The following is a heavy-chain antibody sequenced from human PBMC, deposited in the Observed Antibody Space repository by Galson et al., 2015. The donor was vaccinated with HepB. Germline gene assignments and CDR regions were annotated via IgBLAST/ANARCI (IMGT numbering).Heavy chain of an antibody. V-gene: IGHV3-30*04. D-gene: IGHD2-15*01. CDR2: MSSDGRNQ. Sequence: SLRLSCAASGFTFTNNAMHWVRQAPGKGLEWVAVMSSDGRNQYYADPVKGRFTISRDISKKTLYLQMNSLRPEDTAVYYCARDRCSGDSCGMDVWGQGTTVIVSS. CDR3: ARDRCSGDSCGMDV. CDR1: GFTFTNNA. J-gene: IGHJ6*02.